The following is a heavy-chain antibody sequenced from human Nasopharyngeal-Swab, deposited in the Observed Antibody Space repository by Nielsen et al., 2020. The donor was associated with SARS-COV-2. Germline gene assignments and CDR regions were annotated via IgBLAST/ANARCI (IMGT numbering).Heavy chain of an antibody. V-gene: IGHV3-43*02. Sequence: ESLKISCVASTFTFDDYALHWVRQAPGKGLEWLSLITKDAKTTQYADSVKGRFTISRDNSKKSLYLQMSGLRPEDTAFYFCAKGRSDSYYTYFDSWGQGTLVTVSS. CDR2: ITKDAKTT. J-gene: IGHJ4*02. CDR1: TFTFDDYA. D-gene: IGHD2-21*02. CDR3: AKGRSDSYYTYFDS.